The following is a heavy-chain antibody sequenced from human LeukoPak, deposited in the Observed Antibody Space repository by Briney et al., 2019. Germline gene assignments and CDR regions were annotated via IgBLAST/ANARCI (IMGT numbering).Heavy chain of an antibody. CDR3: AKWRLSYYGDEIYFDY. D-gene: IGHD4-17*01. Sequence: GRSLRLSCAASGFTFSRHGMHWVRQAPGKGLEWVAVLRYDGSNKNYADSVKGRFTISRNNSKDTLYLEMNSLRAEDTAVYYCAKWRLSYYGDEIYFDYWGQGTLVTVSS. CDR1: GFTFSRHG. J-gene: IGHJ4*02. V-gene: IGHV3-33*06. CDR2: LRYDGSNK.